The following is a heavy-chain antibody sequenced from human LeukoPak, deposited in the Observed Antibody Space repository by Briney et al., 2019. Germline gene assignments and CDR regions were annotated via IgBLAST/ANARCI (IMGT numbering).Heavy chain of an antibody. Sequence: SETLSLTCTVTDGSMSSHYWSWIRQPPGKGLEWIGYIYYSGSTNYNPSLKSRVTISVDTSKNQFSLKLSSVTAADTAVYYCARAATYYYDSSGYNYFDYWGQGTLVTVSS. CDR2: IYYSGST. V-gene: IGHV4-59*11. CDR3: ARAATYYYDSSGYNYFDY. CDR1: DGSMSSHY. D-gene: IGHD3-22*01. J-gene: IGHJ4*02.